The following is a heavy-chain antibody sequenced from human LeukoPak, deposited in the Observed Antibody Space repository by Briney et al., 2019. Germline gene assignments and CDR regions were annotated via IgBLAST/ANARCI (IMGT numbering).Heavy chain of an antibody. D-gene: IGHD3-22*01. CDR2: ISSSGSTI. CDR3: ARWYYYETSGLYYGSFDN. Sequence: GSLRLSCAASGFTFSSYEMNWVRQAPGKGLEWVSYISSSGSTIYYADSVKGRFTISRDNARNTLYLQMNSLRAEDTAVYYCARWYYYETSGLYYGSFDNWGQGTLVTVSS. CDR1: GFTFSSYE. V-gene: IGHV3-48*03. J-gene: IGHJ5*02.